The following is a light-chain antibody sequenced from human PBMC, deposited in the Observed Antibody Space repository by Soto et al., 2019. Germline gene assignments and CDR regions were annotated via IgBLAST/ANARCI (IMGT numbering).Light chain of an antibody. CDR3: QQGDQGLR. V-gene: IGKV3-15*01. CDR2: GAS. CDR1: QSVSTK. J-gene: IGKJ1*01. Sequence: EMVMTQSPATLSVSLGERATLSCRASQSVSTKLVWYQQKPGQAPRLLIYGASTRASGIPARFSVSGSGTEFSLTVSSLQSEDFAVYYCQQGDQGLRFDQATKVEIK.